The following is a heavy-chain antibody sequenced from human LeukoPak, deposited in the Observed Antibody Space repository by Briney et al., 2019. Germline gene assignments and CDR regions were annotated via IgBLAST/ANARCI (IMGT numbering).Heavy chain of an antibody. D-gene: IGHD3-22*01. CDR2: INAGNGNT. J-gene: IGHJ4*02. V-gene: IGHV1-3*01. Sequence: ASVKVSCQASGYTFTHYYIHWVRQAPGQRLEWMGWINAGNGNTKYSQKFQGRVTITRDTSASTAYMELSSLRSEDTAVYYCARAGTYYYDSSGWYYFDSWGQGTLVTVSS. CDR1: GYTFTHYY. CDR3: ARAGTYYYDSSGWYYFDS.